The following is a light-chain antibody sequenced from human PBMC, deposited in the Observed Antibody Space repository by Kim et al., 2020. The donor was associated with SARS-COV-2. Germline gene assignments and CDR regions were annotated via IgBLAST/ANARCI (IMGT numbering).Light chain of an antibody. V-gene: IGLV1-44*01. CDR2: GDD. Sequence: GQRVIISCSGRSSSLGDNPVSWYQQLPGKAPKLLVYGDDQRPSGVPDRFSGSKSGTSASLAISGLQSGDDGDYFCATWDDSLYGRVFGGGTQLTVL. J-gene: IGLJ3*02. CDR3: ATWDDSLYGRV. CDR1: SSSLGDNP.